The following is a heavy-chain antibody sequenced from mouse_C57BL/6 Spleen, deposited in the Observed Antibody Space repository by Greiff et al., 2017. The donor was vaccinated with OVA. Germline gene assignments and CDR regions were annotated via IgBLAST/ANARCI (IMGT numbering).Heavy chain of an antibody. J-gene: IGHJ4*01. Sequence: VQLQQSGAELVRPGASVKLSCKASGYTFTDYYINWVKQRPGQGLEWIARIYPGSGNTYYNEKFKGKATLTAEKSSSTAYMQLSSLTSEDSAVYFCARSHQHSGDAMDYWGQGTSVTVSS. D-gene: IGHD3-1*01. V-gene: IGHV1-76*01. CDR1: GYTFTDYY. CDR2: IYPGSGNT. CDR3: ARSHQHSGDAMDY.